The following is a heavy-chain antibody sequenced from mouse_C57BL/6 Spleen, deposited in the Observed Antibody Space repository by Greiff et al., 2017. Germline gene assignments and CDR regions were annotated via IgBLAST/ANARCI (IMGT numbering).Heavy chain of an antibody. CDR1: GYTFTDYN. V-gene: IGHV1-22*01. CDR3: ARRRITTYFDY. Sequence: VQLQQSGPELVKPGASVKMSCKASGYTFTDYNMHWVKQSPGKSLEWIGYINPNNGGTTYNQKFKGKATLTVNKSSSAASMELRSLNSEASAVSCCARRRITTYFDYWGQGTTLTVSS. D-gene: IGHD1-1*01. J-gene: IGHJ2*01. CDR2: INPNNGGT.